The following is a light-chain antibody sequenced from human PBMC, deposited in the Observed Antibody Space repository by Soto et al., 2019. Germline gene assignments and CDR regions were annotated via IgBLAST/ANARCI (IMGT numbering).Light chain of an antibody. Sequence: EIVMTQSPATLSVSPGERATLSFRASQSVCRHLAWYQQKPGQAPRLVIFGASTRATGIPARFSGSGAGTDFTLTISSLQAEDFALYYCQQYGYWPPAFGPGTKVDIK. CDR1: QSVCRH. CDR3: QQYGYWPPA. J-gene: IGKJ3*01. CDR2: GAS. V-gene: IGKV3-15*01.